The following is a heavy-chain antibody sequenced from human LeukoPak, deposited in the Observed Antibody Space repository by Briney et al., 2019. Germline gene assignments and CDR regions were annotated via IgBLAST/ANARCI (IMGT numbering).Heavy chain of an antibody. V-gene: IGHV3-30*02. CDR2: IRYDGSRK. D-gene: IGHD4-17*01. CDR1: GFSFSSFG. CDR3: AKDYGDFGDSSSYLDH. J-gene: IGHJ4*02. Sequence: GGTLRLSCAAYGFSFSSFGMHWVRQAPGKGLEWVTSIRYDGSRKHYTDSVKGRFTISRDNSKNTLYLQMNSLRDEDTAVYYCAKDYGDFGDSSSYLDHWGQGTLVTVSS.